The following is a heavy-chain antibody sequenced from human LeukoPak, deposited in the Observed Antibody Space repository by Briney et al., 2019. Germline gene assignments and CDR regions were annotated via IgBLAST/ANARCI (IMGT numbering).Heavy chain of an antibody. Sequence: PGGSLRLSCAASGFTFSSYGMHWVRQAPGKGLEWVAFIRYDGSNKYYADSVKGRFTISRDNSKNTLYLQMNSLRAEDTAVYYCAKRGETGIAAPYYYYYYMDVWGKGTTVTVSS. V-gene: IGHV3-30*02. CDR2: IRYDGSNK. CDR1: GFTFSSYG. D-gene: IGHD6-13*01. CDR3: AKRGETGIAAPYYYYYYMDV. J-gene: IGHJ6*03.